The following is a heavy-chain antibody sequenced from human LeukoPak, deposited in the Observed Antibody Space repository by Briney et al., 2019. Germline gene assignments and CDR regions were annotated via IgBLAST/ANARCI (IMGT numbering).Heavy chain of an antibody. V-gene: IGHV4-30-4*01. Sequence: SQTLSLTCTVSGGSISSGDYSWSWIRQPPGKGLEWIGYIYYSGSTYYNPSLKSRVTISVDTSKNQFSLKLSSVTAADTAVYYCARAPYTAMVTVYFDYWGQGTLVTVS. CDR3: ARAPYTAMVTVYFDY. CDR2: IYYSGST. J-gene: IGHJ4*02. D-gene: IGHD5-18*01. CDR1: GGSISSGDYS.